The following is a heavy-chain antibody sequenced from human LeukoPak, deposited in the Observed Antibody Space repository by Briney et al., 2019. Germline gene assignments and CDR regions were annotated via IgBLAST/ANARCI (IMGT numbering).Heavy chain of an antibody. J-gene: IGHJ6*02. CDR2: ISGSGANT. CDR1: GFTFSTYA. Sequence: GGSLRLSCAASGFTFSTYAMSWVRQAPGKGLEWVSTISGSGANTYYADSVRGRFTISRDNSKNTLYLQMNSLRAEDTAVYYCAKDLGRYYDILTGQRGYYYYGMDVWGQGTTVTVSS. V-gene: IGHV3-23*01. CDR3: AKDLGRYYDILTGQRGYYYYGMDV. D-gene: IGHD3-9*01.